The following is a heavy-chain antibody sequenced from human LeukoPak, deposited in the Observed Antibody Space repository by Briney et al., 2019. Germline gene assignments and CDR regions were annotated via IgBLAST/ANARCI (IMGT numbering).Heavy chain of an antibody. J-gene: IGHJ4*02. CDR1: GFTFSSYG. CDR2: IWYDGSNK. V-gene: IGHV3-33*01. Sequence: GGSLRLSCAASGFTFSSYGMHWVRQAPGKGLEWVAVIWYDGSNKYYADSVKGRFTIFRDNSKNTLYLQMNSLRAEDTAVYYCARTVGSIAAAGSRFDYWGQGTLVTVSS. CDR3: ARTVGSIAAAGSRFDY. D-gene: IGHD6-13*01.